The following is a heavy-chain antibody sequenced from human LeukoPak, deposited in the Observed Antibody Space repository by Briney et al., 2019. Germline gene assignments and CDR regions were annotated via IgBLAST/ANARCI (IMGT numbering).Heavy chain of an antibody. J-gene: IGHJ5*02. CDR1: GFTFSSYS. CDR3: ARLRGALFPYNCSGGGCYWEGWFDP. CDR2: ISSSSSYI. Sequence: GGSLRLSCAASGFTFSSYSMNWVRQAPGKGLEWVSSISSSSSYIYYADSVKGRFTISRDNAKNSLYLQMNSLRAEDTAVYYCARLRGALFPYNCSGGGCYWEGWFDPWGQGTLVTVSS. D-gene: IGHD2-15*01. V-gene: IGHV3-21*04.